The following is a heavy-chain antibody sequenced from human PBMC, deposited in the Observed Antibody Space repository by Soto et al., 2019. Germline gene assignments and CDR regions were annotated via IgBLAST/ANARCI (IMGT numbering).Heavy chain of an antibody. CDR2: IYPGDSDT. V-gene: IGHV5-51*01. Sequence: GESMKTSCKGSGYTFTHYWIGWGGQIPGKGLEWMGIIYPGDSDTRYSPSFQGQVTISADRSISTAYLQWSSLKASDTGMYYCARYPTLTDYFFHGMDVWGQGTTVTVSS. J-gene: IGHJ6*02. CDR3: ARYPTLTDYFFHGMDV. D-gene: IGHD4-17*01. CDR1: GYTFTHYW.